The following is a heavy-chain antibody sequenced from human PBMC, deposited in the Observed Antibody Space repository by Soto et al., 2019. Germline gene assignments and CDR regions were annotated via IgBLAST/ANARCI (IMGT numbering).Heavy chain of an antibody. CDR3: AKDYRATWELQPGYFDY. J-gene: IGHJ4*02. V-gene: IGHV3-30*18. CDR1: GFTFSSYG. CDR2: ISYDGSNK. Sequence: LRLSCAASGFTFSSYGMHWVRQAPGKGLEWVAVISYDGSNKYYADSVKGRFTISRDNSKNTLYLQMNSLRAEDTAVYYCAKDYRATWELQPGYFDYWGQGTLVTVSS. D-gene: IGHD1-26*01.